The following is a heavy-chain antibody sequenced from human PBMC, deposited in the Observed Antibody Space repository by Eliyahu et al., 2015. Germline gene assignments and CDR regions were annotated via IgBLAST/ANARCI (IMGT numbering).Heavy chain of an antibody. CDR2: ITAGSSSS. CDR3: TKAMPAGVVFDH. Sequence: EVQLVESGGGLVKPGGSLXLSCAASGFTFSRYSMNWVRQASGKGLEXVSSITAGSSSSHYADSVKGRFTIFRDNAKNSLYLQMNSLGXEDTAIYYCTKAMPAGVVFDHWGQGTLVTVSS. V-gene: IGHV3-21*01. D-gene: IGHD2-21*01. J-gene: IGHJ4*02. CDR1: GFTFSRYS.